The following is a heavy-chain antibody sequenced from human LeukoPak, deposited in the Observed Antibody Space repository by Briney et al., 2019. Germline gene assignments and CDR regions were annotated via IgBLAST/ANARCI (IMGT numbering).Heavy chain of an antibody. J-gene: IGHJ5*02. Sequence: ASVKVSCKASGYTFTGYYMHWVRLAPGQGLEWMGWINPNSGGTNYAQKFQGRVTMTRDTSISTAYMELSRLRSDDTAVYYCAREVGTSPNWFDPWGQGTLVTVSS. CDR2: INPNSGGT. CDR1: GYTFTGYY. CDR3: AREVGTSPNWFDP. D-gene: IGHD2-2*01. V-gene: IGHV1-2*02.